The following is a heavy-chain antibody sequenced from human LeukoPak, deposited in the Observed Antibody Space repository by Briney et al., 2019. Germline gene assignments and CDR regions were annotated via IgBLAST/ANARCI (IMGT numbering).Heavy chain of an antibody. CDR3: ARDSPVKDDDGYSVGHYFDY. V-gene: IGHV1-69*04. Sequence: SVKVSCRASGGTFNNYTFTWVRQAPGQGLEWMGRIIPIFNIANYAQRFQGRVTITADKSTSTAYMELSSLRSEDTAVYFCARDSPVKDDDGYSVGHYFDYWGQGSLVTVSS. CDR1: GGTFNNYT. J-gene: IGHJ4*02. D-gene: IGHD5-24*01. CDR2: IIPIFNIA.